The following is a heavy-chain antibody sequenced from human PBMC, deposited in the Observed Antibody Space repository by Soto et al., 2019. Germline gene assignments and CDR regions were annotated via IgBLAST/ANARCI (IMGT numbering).Heavy chain of an antibody. J-gene: IGHJ3*01. Sequence: EVXXLESGGGLVQPGGSLRLSXAASGFTFNXXAXXWXXXXXGXGXXXALGISAGGGSTYYADSVKGRFTVSRDSSKNTLSLQMNSLRAEDTAVYYCAKDPNGDYVGGFEFWGHGTMVTVSS. CDR1: GFTFNXXA. CDR3: AKDPNGDYVGGFEF. D-gene: IGHD4-17*01. V-gene: IGHV3-23*01. CDR2: ISAGGGST.